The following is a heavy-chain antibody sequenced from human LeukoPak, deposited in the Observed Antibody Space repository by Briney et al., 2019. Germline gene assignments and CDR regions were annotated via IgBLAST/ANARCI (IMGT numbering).Heavy chain of an antibody. CDR2: INPSGGST. Sequence: ASVKVSCQASGYTFTRYFMHWVRQAPGQGLEWMGIINPSGGSTSYAQKLLGRFTITREKSTSTVYMELSRLRSEDTDVYYCARDGAVAGRLSNWFDHWGQGTLVTVSS. D-gene: IGHD6-19*01. CDR1: GYTFTRYF. V-gene: IGHV1-46*01. CDR3: ARDGAVAGRLSNWFDH. J-gene: IGHJ5*02.